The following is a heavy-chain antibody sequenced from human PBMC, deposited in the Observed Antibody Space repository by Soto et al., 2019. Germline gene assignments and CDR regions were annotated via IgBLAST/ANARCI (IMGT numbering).Heavy chain of an antibody. Sequence: ETLSLTCAVYGGSFSAYHWSWIRQPPGKGLEWIGEINHSGSTKYNPSLKSRVTISVDTSKNQFSLKLSSVTAADTAVYYCARGMGAENTFYYYFGMDVCGQGTTVTVSS. CDR2: INHSGST. D-gene: IGHD3-16*01. CDR1: GGSFSAYH. J-gene: IGHJ6*02. CDR3: ARGMGAENTFYYYFGMDV. V-gene: IGHV4-34*01.